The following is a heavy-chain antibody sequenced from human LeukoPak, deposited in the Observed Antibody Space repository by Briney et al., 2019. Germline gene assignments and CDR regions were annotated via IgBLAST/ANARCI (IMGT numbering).Heavy chain of an antibody. CDR3: AIQPWGSGNNWYFDL. Sequence: ASGKVSCKASGYTFTAYYIHWVRQASGQGLEWMGWISPNSGGTDYAQKFQGRVTMTRDTSISTAYVELSSLTSDDTAVYYCAIQPWGSGNNWYFDLWGRGTLVTVSS. CDR1: GYTFTAYY. CDR2: ISPNSGGT. J-gene: IGHJ2*01. D-gene: IGHD7-27*01. V-gene: IGHV1-2*02.